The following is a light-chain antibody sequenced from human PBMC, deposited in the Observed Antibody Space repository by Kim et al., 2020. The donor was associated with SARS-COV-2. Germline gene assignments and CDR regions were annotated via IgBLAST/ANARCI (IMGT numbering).Light chain of an antibody. V-gene: IGKV1-8*01. CDR1: QGISSY. Sequence: ASAGDRVTITCRASQGISSYLAWYQQKPGKAPKLLIYAASTLQSGVPSRFSGSGSGTDFTLTISCLQSEDFATYYCQQYYSYPLGFGQGTKVDIK. CDR3: QQYYSYPLG. CDR2: AAS. J-gene: IGKJ1*01.